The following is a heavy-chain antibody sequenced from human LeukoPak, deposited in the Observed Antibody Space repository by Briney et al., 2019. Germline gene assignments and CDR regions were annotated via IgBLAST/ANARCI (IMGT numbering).Heavy chain of an antibody. Sequence: GASVKVSCKASGYTFTRYGISWVRQAPGQGLEWMGWISAYNGNTNYAQKLQGRVTMTTDTSTSTAYMELRSLRSDDTAVYYCATRFTIFGAENDAFDIWGQGTMVTVSS. J-gene: IGHJ3*02. CDR2: ISAYNGNT. CDR1: GYTFTRYG. V-gene: IGHV1-18*01. D-gene: IGHD3-3*01. CDR3: ATRFTIFGAENDAFDI.